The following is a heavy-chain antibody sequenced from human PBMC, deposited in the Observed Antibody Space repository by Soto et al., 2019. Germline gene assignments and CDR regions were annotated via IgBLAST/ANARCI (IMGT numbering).Heavy chain of an antibody. CDR1: GFTFSSYA. D-gene: IGHD3-3*01. Sequence: GGSLRLSCAASGFTFSSYAMHWVRQAPGKGLEWVAVISYDGSNKYYADSVKGRFTISRDNSKNTLYLQMNSLRAEDTAVYYCARPTDVLRFLEWLPNPNYYVEYWGQATLVTVTS. CDR3: ARPTDVLRFLEWLPNPNYYVEY. J-gene: IGHJ4*02. V-gene: IGHV3-30-3*01. CDR2: ISYDGSNK.